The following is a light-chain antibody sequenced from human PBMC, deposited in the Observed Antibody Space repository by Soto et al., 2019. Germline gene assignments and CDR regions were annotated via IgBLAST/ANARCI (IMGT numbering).Light chain of an antibody. CDR3: LQYNNWPPLT. J-gene: IGKJ4*01. CDR2: GAS. CDR1: QSVAGN. V-gene: IGKV3-15*01. Sequence: EIVMTQSPATLSVSPGERATLSCRASQSVAGNLAWYQQKPGQAPRLLIYGASTRATGIPARFSGSGSGTEFTLTISSLQSEDFAVYYCLQYNNWPPLTFGGGTKVEIE.